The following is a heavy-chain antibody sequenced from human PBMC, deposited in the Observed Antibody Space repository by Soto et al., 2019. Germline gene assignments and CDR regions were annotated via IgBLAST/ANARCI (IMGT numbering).Heavy chain of an antibody. J-gene: IGHJ3*02. CDR3: ARDRDSSSWYGAFDI. D-gene: IGHD6-13*01. CDR1: GFTFSDYY. Sequence: GGSLRLSCAASGFTFSDYYMSWIRQAPGKGLEWVSYISSSGSTIYYADSVKGRFTISRDNAKNSLYLQMNSLRAEDTAVYYCARDRDSSSWYGAFDIWGQGTVVTVSS. CDR2: ISSSGSTI. V-gene: IGHV3-11*01.